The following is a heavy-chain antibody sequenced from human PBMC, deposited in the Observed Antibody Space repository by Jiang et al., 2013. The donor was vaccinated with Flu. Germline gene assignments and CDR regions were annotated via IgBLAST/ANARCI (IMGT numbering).Heavy chain of an antibody. CDR3: ARGSPYYDSSGYYPVGAFDI. CDR2: IYPGDSDT. Sequence: GIIYPGDSDTRYSPSFQGQVTISADKSISTAYLQWSSLKASDTAMYYCARGSPYYDSSGYYPVGAFDIWGQGTMVTVSS. J-gene: IGHJ3*02. D-gene: IGHD3-22*01. V-gene: IGHV5-51*01.